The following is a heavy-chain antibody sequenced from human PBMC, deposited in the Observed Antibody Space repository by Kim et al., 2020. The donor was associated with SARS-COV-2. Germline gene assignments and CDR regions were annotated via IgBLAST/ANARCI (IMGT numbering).Heavy chain of an antibody. CDR3: AKDVGSGFLGY. V-gene: IGHV3-23*01. J-gene: IGHJ4*02. D-gene: IGHD3-10*01. Sequence: YADDVKGRITISRNNSKNTLYLQMRRLGAEDTAVYYCAKDVGSGFLGYWGQGTLVTVSS.